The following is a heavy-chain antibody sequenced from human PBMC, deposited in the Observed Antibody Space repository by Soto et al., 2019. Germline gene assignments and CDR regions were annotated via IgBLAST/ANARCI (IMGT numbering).Heavy chain of an antibody. Sequence: GASLKVSCKASGGTFSSYAISWVRQAPGQGLEWMGGIIPIFGTANYAQKFQGRVTITADESTSTAYMELSSLRSEDTAVYYCARDYPPHVPYYYYGMDVWGQGTTVTVSS. V-gene: IGHV1-69*13. CDR3: ARDYPPHVPYYYYGMDV. D-gene: IGHD6-6*01. CDR2: IIPIFGTA. CDR1: GGTFSSYA. J-gene: IGHJ6*02.